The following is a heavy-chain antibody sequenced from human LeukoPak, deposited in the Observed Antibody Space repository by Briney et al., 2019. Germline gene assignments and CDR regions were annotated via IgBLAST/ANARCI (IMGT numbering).Heavy chain of an antibody. V-gene: IGHV3-21*01. Sequence: GGSLRLSCAASGFTFSSYSMNWVRQAPGKGLEWVSSISSSSSYIYYADSVKGRFTISRDNAKNSLYLQMNSLRAEDTAVYYCARGGLGYSGYDYDYWGQGTLVTVSS. CDR3: ARGGLGYSGYDYDY. J-gene: IGHJ4*02. D-gene: IGHD5-12*01. CDR2: ISSSSSYI. CDR1: GFTFSSYS.